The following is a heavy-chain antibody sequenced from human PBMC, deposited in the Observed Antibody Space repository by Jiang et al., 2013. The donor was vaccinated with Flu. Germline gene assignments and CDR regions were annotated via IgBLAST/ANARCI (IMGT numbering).Heavy chain of an antibody. V-gene: IGHV3-30-3*01. CDR3: ARDPGSGSSWYRANY. J-gene: IGHJ4*02. CDR2: ISYDGSNK. Sequence: RSLRLSCAASGFTFSSYAMHWVRQAPGKGLEWVAVISYDGSNKYYADSVKGRFTISRDNSKNTLYLQMNSLRAEDTAVYYCARDPGSGSSWYRANYWGQGTLVTVSS. CDR1: GFTFSSYA. D-gene: IGHD6-13*01.